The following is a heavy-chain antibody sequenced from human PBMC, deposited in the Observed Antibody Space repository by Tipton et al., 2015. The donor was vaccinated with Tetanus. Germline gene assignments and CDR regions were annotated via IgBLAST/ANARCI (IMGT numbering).Heavy chain of an antibody. CDR1: GGSFSGYY. CDR2: INHSGST. CDR3: ARGFPVDY. J-gene: IGHJ4*02. Sequence: TLSLTCAVYGGSFSGYYWSWIRQPPGKGLEWIGEINHSGSTNYNPSLKSRVTISVDTSKNQFSLKLSSVTAADTAVYYCARGFPVDYWGQGTLVTVPS. V-gene: IGHV4-34*01.